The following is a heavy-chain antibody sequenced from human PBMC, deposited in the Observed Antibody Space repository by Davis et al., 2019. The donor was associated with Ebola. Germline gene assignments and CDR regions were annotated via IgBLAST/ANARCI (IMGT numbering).Heavy chain of an antibody. CDR1: GGAISSSSYY. CDR2: IYYSGST. V-gene: IGHV4-39*07. Sequence: SETLSLTCTVSGGAISSSSYYWRWIRQPPGKGLGWIGNIYYSGSTYYNTSLKSRVTISVDRSKNQFSLKLRSVTAADTAVYYCARGKTYSVYWGQGALVTVSS. J-gene: IGHJ4*02. CDR3: ARGKTYSVY.